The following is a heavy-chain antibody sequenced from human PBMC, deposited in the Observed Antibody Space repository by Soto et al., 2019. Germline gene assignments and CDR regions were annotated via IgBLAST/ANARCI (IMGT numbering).Heavy chain of an antibody. J-gene: IGHJ4*02. CDR1: GYTFTSYG. V-gene: IGHV1-18*01. Sequence: VASVKVSCKASGYTFTSYGISWVRQAPGQGLEWMGWISAYNGNTKYAQKLQGRVTMTTDTSTSTAYMELRSLRSEDTAVYYCARVGSTIFHFDYWGQGTLVTVSS. D-gene: IGHD3-3*01. CDR2: ISAYNGNT. CDR3: ARVGSTIFHFDY.